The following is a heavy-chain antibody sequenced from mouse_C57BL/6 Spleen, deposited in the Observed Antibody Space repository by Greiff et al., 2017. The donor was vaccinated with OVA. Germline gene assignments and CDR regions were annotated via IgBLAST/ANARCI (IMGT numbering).Heavy chain of an antibody. CDR1: GYAFSSSW. D-gene: IGHD1-1*01. CDR3: ARPYYGSSYGYFDV. J-gene: IGHJ1*03. Sequence: VQLQQSGPELVKPGALVKISCKASGYAFSSSWMNWVKQRPGKGLEWIGRIYPGDGDTNYNGKFKGKATLTADKSSSTAYMQLSSLTSEDSAVYFCARPYYGSSYGYFDVWGTGTTVTVSS. CDR2: IYPGDGDT. V-gene: IGHV1-82*01.